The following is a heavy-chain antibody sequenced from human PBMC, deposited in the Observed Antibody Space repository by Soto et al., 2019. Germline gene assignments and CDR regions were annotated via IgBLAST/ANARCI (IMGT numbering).Heavy chain of an antibody. CDR1: GGSITDYS. J-gene: IGHJ5*02. D-gene: IGHD2-21*02. CDR2: IFSSGST. CDR3: ARDQGVVVTADNWFDP. V-gene: IGHV4-4*07. Sequence: SETLSLTCTVSGGSITDYSWVWIRQPAGKGLEWIGRIFSSGSTNYNPSLKGRITMSLDTSKNQFSLKLNSATATDTAVYFCARDQGVVVTADNWFDPWGRGILVTVSS.